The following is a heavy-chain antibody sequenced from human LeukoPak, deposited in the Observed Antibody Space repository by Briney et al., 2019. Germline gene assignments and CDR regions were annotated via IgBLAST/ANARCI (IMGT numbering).Heavy chain of an antibody. CDR2: INHSGST. D-gene: IGHD3-10*01. J-gene: IGHJ6*04. V-gene: IGHV4-34*01. CDR3: ARAPPYGSGRYKGMDV. Sequence: SETLSLTCAVYGGSFSGYYWSWIRQPPGKGLEWIGEINHSGSTNYNPSLKSRVTISVDTSKNQFSLKLSSVTAADTAVYYCARAPPYGSGRYKGMDVWGKGTTVTVSS. CDR1: GGSFSGYY.